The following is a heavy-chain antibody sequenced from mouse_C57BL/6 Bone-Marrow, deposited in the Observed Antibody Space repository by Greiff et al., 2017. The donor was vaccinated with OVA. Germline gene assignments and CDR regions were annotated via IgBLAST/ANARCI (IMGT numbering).Heavy chain of an antibody. D-gene: IGHD2-1*01. CDR2: INPSNGGT. J-gene: IGHJ4*01. CDR1: GYTFTSYW. CDR3: ARSGYGNYENYAMDY. Sequence: VQLRQPGTELVKPGASVKLSCKASGYTFTSYWMHWVKQRPGQGLEWIGNINPSNGGTNYNEKFKSKATLTVDKSSSTAYMQLSSLTSEDSAVYYCARSGYGNYENYAMDYWGQGTSVTVSS. V-gene: IGHV1-53*01.